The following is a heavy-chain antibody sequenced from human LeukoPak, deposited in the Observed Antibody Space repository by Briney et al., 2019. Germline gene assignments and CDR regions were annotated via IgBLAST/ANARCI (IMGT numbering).Heavy chain of an antibody. CDR2: ISSSGSTI. J-gene: IGHJ5*02. CDR3: AREDGSTTLANRFDP. V-gene: IGHV3-11*04. Sequence: GGSLRLSCAASGFTFSDYYMSWIRQAPGKGLEWVSYISSSGSTIYYADSVKGRFTISRDNAKNSVYLQMNSLRAEDTAVYHCAREDGSTTLANRFDPWGQGTLVTVSS. D-gene: IGHD3-10*01. CDR1: GFTFSDYY.